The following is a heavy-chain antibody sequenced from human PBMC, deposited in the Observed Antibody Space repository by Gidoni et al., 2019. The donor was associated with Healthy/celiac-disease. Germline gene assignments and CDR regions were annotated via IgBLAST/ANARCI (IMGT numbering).Heavy chain of an antibody. V-gene: IGHV3-11*06. Sequence: QVQLVESGGGLVKPGGSLRLSCAAPGFTFSDYYMSWIRQAPGKGLEWVSYISRSSSYTNYADSVKGRFTISRDNAKNSLYLQMNSLRAEDTAVYYCARVIAAAGSAGGSNYYYGMDVWGQGTTVTVSS. CDR1: GFTFSDYY. CDR3: ARVIAAAGSAGGSNYYYGMDV. D-gene: IGHD6-13*01. CDR2: ISRSSSYT. J-gene: IGHJ6*02.